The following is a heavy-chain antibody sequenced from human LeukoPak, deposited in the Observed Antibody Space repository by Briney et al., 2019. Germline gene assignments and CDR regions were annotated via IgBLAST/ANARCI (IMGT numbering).Heavy chain of an antibody. CDR2: ISSSSSYI. V-gene: IGHV3-21*01. CDR3: ARSCSSTSCYSDY. Sequence: GGSLRLSCAASGFTFSNYNMNWVRQAPGKGLEWVSSISSSSSYIYYADSVKGRFTISRDNAKNSLYLQMNSLRAEDTAVYYCARSCSSTSCYSDYWGQGTLVTVSS. J-gene: IGHJ4*02. D-gene: IGHD2-2*02. CDR1: GFTFSNYN.